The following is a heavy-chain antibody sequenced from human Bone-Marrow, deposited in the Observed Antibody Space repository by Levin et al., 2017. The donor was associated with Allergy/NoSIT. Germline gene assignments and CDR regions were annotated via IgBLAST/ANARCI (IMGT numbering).Heavy chain of an antibody. V-gene: IGHV7-4-1*02. CDR1: GYLLRNYG. J-gene: IGHJ4*02. CDR3: SRDNTGYDL. CDR2: INTDTGNP. D-gene: IGHD5-12*01. Sequence: ASVKVSCKASGYLLRNYGINWVRQAPGQGLEWLGWINTDTGNPTYAQDFVGRFVFSVNTSVSTAYLQISSLKSEDTAVYYCSRDNTGYDLWGQGTLVTVSS.